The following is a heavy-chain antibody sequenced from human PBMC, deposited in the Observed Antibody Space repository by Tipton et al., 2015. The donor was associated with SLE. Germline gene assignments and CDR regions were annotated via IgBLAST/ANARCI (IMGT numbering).Heavy chain of an antibody. Sequence: TLSLTCAVSGYSISSGYYWGWIRQPPGKGLEGIGSIYHSGSTYYNPSLKSRVTISVDTSKNQFSLKLSSVTAADTAVYYCARGGPGEREVYWGQGTLVTVSS. CDR2: IYHSGST. CDR3: ARGGPGEREVY. D-gene: IGHD1-26*01. V-gene: IGHV4-38-2*01. J-gene: IGHJ4*02. CDR1: GYSISSGYY.